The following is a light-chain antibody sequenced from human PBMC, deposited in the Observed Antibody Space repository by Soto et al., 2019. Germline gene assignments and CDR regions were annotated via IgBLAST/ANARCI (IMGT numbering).Light chain of an antibody. CDR1: QSVTSNY. J-gene: IGKJ1*01. Sequence: EIVFTQSPGTLSFSPCEGSTVSCRASQSVTSNYLAWYQQKPGQAPRLLIYGAFRRSTGIPDRFSGSGSGTDFTLTISRLEPEDFAVYYCQQYGSSPTFGQGTKVDIK. CDR2: GAF. CDR3: QQYGSSPT. V-gene: IGKV3-20*01.